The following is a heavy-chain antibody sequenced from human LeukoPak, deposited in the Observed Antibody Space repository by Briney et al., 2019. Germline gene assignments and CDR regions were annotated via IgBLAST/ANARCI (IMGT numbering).Heavy chain of an antibody. J-gene: IGHJ4*02. V-gene: IGHV3-23*01. D-gene: IGHD1-1*01. CDR1: GFTFSNYA. CDR2: ISGSGGRT. Sequence: GGSLRLSCAASGFTFSNYAMNWVRQAPGRGLKWVSAISGSGGRTYYADSVKGRFTISRDNAKNSLFLQMNSLRAEDTAVYYCARAPVRGTVDYWGGGTLVTVSS. CDR3: ARAPVRGTVDY.